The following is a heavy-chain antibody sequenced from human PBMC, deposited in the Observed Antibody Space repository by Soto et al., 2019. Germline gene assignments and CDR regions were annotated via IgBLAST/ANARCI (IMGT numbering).Heavy chain of an antibody. CDR1: GGSFSGYY. V-gene: IGHV4-34*01. CDR2: INHSGST. CDR3: ARGRFYGDYSPHPYWYFDL. J-gene: IGHJ2*01. D-gene: IGHD4-17*01. Sequence: SETLSLTCAVYGGSFSGYYWSWIRQPPGKGLEWIGEINHSGSTNYNPSLKSRVTISVDTSKNQFSLKLSSVTAADTAVYYCARGRFYGDYSPHPYWYFDLWGRGTLVTVSS.